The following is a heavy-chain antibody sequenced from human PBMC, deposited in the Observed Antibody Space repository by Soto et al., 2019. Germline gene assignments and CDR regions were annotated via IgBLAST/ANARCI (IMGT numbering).Heavy chain of an antibody. CDR3: ARDHGYYYDSSGYYPGGFDY. V-gene: IGHV1-46*01. CDR1: GYTFTSCY. Sequence: GASVKVSCKASGYTFTSCYMHWVRQAPGQGLEWMGIINPSGGSTSYAQKFQGRVTMTRDTSTSTVYMELSSLRSEDTAVYYCARDHGYYYDSSGYYPGGFDYWGQGTLVTVSS. D-gene: IGHD3-22*01. CDR2: INPSGGST. J-gene: IGHJ4*02.